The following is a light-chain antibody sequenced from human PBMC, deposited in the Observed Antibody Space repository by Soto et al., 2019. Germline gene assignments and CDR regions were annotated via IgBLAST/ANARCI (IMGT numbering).Light chain of an antibody. CDR1: SSNIGNNF. J-gene: IGLJ1*01. Sequence: QSVLTQPPSVSTAPGQKFTISCSGSSSNIGNNFVTWYQQLPGTAPKLLIYDNNKRPSGIPDRFSGSQSGTSATLGITGLQTGDEAVYYCGSWDSSLTYVFGTGTKLTVL. CDR2: DNN. CDR3: GSWDSSLTYV. V-gene: IGLV1-51*01.